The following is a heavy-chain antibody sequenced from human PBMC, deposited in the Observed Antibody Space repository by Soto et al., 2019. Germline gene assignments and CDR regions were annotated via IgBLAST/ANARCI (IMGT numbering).Heavy chain of an antibody. CDR3: ARPYGSGSYYITLGAFDI. CDR1: GYRFSSYW. V-gene: IGHV5-51*01. Sequence: GESLKISCKISGYRFSSYWIGWVRQMPGKGLEWMGIIYPGDSDTRYSPSFQGQVTISADKSISTGYLQWSSLKASDTAMYYCARPYGSGSYYITLGAFDIWRQGTMVTVSS. CDR2: IYPGDSDT. J-gene: IGHJ3*02. D-gene: IGHD3-10*01.